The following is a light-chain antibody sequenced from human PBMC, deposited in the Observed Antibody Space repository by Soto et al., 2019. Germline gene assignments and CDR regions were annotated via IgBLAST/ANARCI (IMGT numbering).Light chain of an antibody. CDR1: QSVRTK. Sequence: EIVMTQSPATLSLSPGERATLSCRASQSVRTKLAWYQQKPGQAPRLLIYGASSRATGIPARFSGSGSGTEFTLTISSLQSEDSGVYYCRQYNKWPAEITFGQGTRLEI. CDR2: GAS. V-gene: IGKV3D-15*01. J-gene: IGKJ5*01. CDR3: RQYNKWPAEIT.